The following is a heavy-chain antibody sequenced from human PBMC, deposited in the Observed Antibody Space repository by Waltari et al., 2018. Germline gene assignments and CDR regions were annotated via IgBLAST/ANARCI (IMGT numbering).Heavy chain of an antibody. CDR3: AGGSGITGTNPAPDSSDY. V-gene: IGHV1-69*13. Sequence: QVQLVQSGAEVKKPGSSVKVSCKASGGTFSSYAISWVRQAPGQGLEWMGRIIPIFGTANYAQKFQGRVTITADKSTSTAYMELSSLRSEDTAVYYCAGGSGITGTNPAPDSSDYWGQGTLVTVSS. J-gene: IGHJ4*02. CDR1: GGTFSSYA. D-gene: IGHD1-7*01. CDR2: IIPIFGTA.